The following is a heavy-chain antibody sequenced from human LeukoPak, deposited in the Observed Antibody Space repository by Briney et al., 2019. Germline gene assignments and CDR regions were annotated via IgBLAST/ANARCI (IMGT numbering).Heavy chain of an antibody. CDR1: GFTFSAYE. J-gene: IGHJ4*02. V-gene: IGHV3-48*03. Sequence: GGSLRLSCAASGFTFSAYEMHWVRQAPGKGLEWVSYITADGTNKYDADSVKGRFTISRDNAKNSLYLQMNSLRVDDTAIYYCAREVEWELPDYWGQGTLVTVSS. CDR3: AREVEWELPDY. CDR2: ITADGTNK. D-gene: IGHD1-26*01.